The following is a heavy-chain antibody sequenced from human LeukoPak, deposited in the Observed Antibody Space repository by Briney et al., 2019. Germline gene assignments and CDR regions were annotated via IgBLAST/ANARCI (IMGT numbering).Heavy chain of an antibody. D-gene: IGHD2-2*02. V-gene: IGHV1-18*01. CDR3: ARGLVPAAICWWFDP. CDR1: GYTFTSYG. CDR2: ISAYNGNT. J-gene: IGHJ5*02. Sequence: GASVKVSCKASGYTFTSYGISWVRQAPVQGLEWMGWISAYNGNTNYAQKLQGRVTMTTDTSTSTAYMEMRSLRSDDTAVYYCARGLVPAAICWWFDPWGQGTLVTVSS.